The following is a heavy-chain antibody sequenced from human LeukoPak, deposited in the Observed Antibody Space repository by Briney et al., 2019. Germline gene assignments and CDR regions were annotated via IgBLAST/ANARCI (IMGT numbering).Heavy chain of an antibody. V-gene: IGHV3-23*01. Sequence: GGSLKLSCTASGFTFTSYAISWVRRAPGKGLEWVSAISGSGGDSYYADSVEGRFTISRDNSKNTLSLQMNSLRAEGTAVYYCARVTYYFDSRGYYAFDYWGQGTLVTVSS. J-gene: IGHJ4*01. D-gene: IGHD3-22*01. CDR2: ISGSGGDS. CDR3: ARVTYYFDSRGYYAFDY. CDR1: GFTFTSYA.